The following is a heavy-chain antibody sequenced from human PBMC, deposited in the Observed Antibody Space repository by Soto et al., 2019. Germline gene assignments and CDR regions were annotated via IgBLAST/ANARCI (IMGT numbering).Heavy chain of an antibody. CDR2: ISSSGSTI. CDR3: ARLHYHDSSTYEAFDI. J-gene: IGHJ3*02. V-gene: IGHV3-48*03. CDR1: GFTFSSYE. D-gene: IGHD3-22*01. Sequence: VGSRRLSCAASGFTFSSYEMNWVRRAPGEGLEWVSYISSSGSTIYYADSVKGRFTISRDNAKNSLYLQMNSLRAEDTAVYYCARLHYHDSSTYEAFDIWGQGTMVTVSS.